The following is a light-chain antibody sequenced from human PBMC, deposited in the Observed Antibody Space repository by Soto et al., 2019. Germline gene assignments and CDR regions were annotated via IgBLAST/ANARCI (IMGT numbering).Light chain of an antibody. CDR1: SSDVGGYNS. CDR2: DVT. J-gene: IGLJ1*01. CDR3: SSFTSSITYV. Sequence: QSVLTQPASVSGSPGQSITISCTGTSSDVGGYNSVSWYRQDPGKAPKLMIYDVTNRPSGVSNRFSGSKSGNTASLTISGLQAEDEADYDCSSFTSSITYVFGTGTKVTVL. V-gene: IGLV2-14*01.